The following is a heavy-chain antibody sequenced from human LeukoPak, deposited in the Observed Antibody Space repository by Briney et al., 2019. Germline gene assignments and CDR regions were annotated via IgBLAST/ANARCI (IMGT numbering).Heavy chain of an antibody. J-gene: IGHJ3*02. Sequence: AGGSLRLSCAASGFTFSSYEMNWVRQTPGKGLEWVSYISSSGSTIYYADSGKGRFTISRDNAKNSLYLQMNSLRAEDTAVYYCARGDDILTGYEDAFDIWGQGTMVTVSS. CDR1: GFTFSSYE. V-gene: IGHV3-48*03. D-gene: IGHD3-9*01. CDR2: ISSSGSTI. CDR3: ARGDDILTGYEDAFDI.